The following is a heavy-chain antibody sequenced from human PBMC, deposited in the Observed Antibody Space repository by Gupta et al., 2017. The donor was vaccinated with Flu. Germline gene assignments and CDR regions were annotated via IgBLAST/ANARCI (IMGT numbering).Heavy chain of an antibody. CDR2: IRSKTYGGTT. Sequence: EVQLVESGGGLVQPGRSLRLSCRTSGFRFGDYRVTWARQAPGKGLEWVGFIRSKTYGGTTEDAASVKGRFTILRDDSKSIAYLQMNSLKTEDTAVYYCTVGYCSSTDCYGKSWDYLYGMEVWGQGTTVTVSS. J-gene: IGHJ6*02. D-gene: IGHD2-2*01. CDR1: GFRFGDYR. CDR3: TVGYCSSTDCYGKSWDYLYGMEV. V-gene: IGHV3-49*04.